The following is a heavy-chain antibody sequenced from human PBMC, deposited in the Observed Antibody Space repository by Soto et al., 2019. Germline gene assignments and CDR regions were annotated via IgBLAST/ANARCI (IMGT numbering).Heavy chain of an antibody. CDR2: VGGSGDST. CDR3: ATSPLGYCSGGSCYPPHYFDY. D-gene: IGHD2-15*01. CDR1: GFTFSNYA. J-gene: IGHJ4*02. Sequence: EVQLLDSGGRLVQPGGSLRLSCAASGFTFSNYAMSWVRHAPGKGLVWVSGVGGSGDSTYYADSVKGRFTISRDNSKDTLYLQMNSLRAEDTAVYYCATSPLGYCSGGSCYPPHYFDYWGQGTLVTVSS. V-gene: IGHV3-23*01.